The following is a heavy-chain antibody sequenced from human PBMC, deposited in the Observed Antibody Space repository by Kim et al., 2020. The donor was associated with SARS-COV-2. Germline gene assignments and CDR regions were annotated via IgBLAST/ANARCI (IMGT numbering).Heavy chain of an antibody. CDR3: AREGFYGSGTYPHYYGMDV. Sequence: GGSLRLSCVASGFSVSNSYMSWVRQAPGKGLEWLSVIYSSGYTKYADSVKGRFTISRDTSKNTQHLQMNSLRAEDTAVYYCAREGFYGSGTYPHYYGMDVWGQGTTVTVSS. CDR2: IYSSGYT. V-gene: IGHV3-53*01. D-gene: IGHD3-10*01. J-gene: IGHJ6*02. CDR1: GFSVSNSY.